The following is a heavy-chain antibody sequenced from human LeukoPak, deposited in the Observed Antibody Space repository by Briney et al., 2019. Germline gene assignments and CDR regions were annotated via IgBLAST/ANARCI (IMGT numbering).Heavy chain of an antibody. CDR3: AKDVPYYYDSSGIY. CDR2: ISGSGGST. Sequence: GGSLRLSCAASGFTFSSYAMSWVRQAQGKGLEWVSAISGSGGSTYYADSVKGRFTISRDNSKNTLYLQMNSLRAEDTAVYYCAKDVPYYYDSSGIYWGQGTLVTVSS. D-gene: IGHD3-22*01. J-gene: IGHJ4*02. V-gene: IGHV3-23*01. CDR1: GFTFSSYA.